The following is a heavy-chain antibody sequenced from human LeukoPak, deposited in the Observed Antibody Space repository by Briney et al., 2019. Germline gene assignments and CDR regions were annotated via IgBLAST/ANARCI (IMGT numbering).Heavy chain of an antibody. CDR2: MNPNSGNT. CDR1: GYTFTSYD. D-gene: IGHD3-16*01. CDR3: ARSWAVNWFAP. Sequence: GASVNVSCKASGYTFTSYDINWVRQAPGQGLEWMGWMNPNSGNTGYAQKFQGRVTMTRNTSISTAYMELSSLRSEDTAVYYCARSWAVNWFAPWGQGTLVTVSS. J-gene: IGHJ5*02. V-gene: IGHV1-8*01.